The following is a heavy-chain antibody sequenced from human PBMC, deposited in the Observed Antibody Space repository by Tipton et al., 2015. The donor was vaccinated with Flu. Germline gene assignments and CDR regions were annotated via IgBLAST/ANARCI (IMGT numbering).Heavy chain of an antibody. CDR3: ARQDYYDVDLVDWYFDL. Sequence: TLSLTCTVSGGSITGYYWSWIRQAPGKGPECIGSISSSGDTYYNPSLKSRVSISMDMSKNQFSLKVLSVTAADTAVYYCARQDYYDVDLVDWYFDLWGRGTLVAVSS. D-gene: IGHD1-26*01. V-gene: IGHV4-59*01. CDR1: GGSITGYY. J-gene: IGHJ2*01. CDR2: ISSSGDT.